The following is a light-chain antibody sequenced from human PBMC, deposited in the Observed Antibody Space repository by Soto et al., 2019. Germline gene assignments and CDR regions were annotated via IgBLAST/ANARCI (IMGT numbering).Light chain of an antibody. CDR1: QSVSNN. CDR2: GAS. V-gene: IGKV3-15*01. CDR3: QQYYNWPLT. Sequence: EIVMTQSPATLSVSPGDSATLSCRASQSVSNNLAWYHQKPGQAPRVLIYGASIRATGVPARFSGSGPGTEFTLTISSLQPEDFALFYCQQYYNWPLTFGQGTKVDIK. J-gene: IGKJ1*01.